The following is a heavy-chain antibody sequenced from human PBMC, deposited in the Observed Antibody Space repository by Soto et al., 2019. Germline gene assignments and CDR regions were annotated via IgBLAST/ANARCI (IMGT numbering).Heavy chain of an antibody. V-gene: IGHV1-18*01. CDR2: ISAYNGNT. CDR1: GYTFTSYG. CDR3: ARDRLGLMVGFTPGAYYYYGKAL. J-gene: IGHJ6*02. D-gene: IGHD2-8*01. Sequence: APVKVSCKASGYTFTSYGISWVRQAPGQGLEWMGWISAYNGNTNYAQKLQGRVTMTTDTSTSTAYMELRSLRSDDTAVYYCARDRLGLMVGFTPGAYYYYGKALCVHGTTATVSS.